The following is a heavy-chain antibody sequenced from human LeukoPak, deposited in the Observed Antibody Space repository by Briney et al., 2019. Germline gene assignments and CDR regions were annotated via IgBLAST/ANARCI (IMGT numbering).Heavy chain of an antibody. D-gene: IGHD3-10*01. Sequence: GGSLRLSCAASGFTFSGYAMSWVRQAPGKGLEWVSAISGSGGSTYYADSVKGRFTISRDNSKNTLYLQTNSLRAEDTAVYYCAKAAEHYGSGSYRTFDYWGQGTLVTVSS. CDR1: GFTFSGYA. J-gene: IGHJ4*02. CDR3: AKAAEHYGSGSYRTFDY. CDR2: ISGSGGST. V-gene: IGHV3-23*01.